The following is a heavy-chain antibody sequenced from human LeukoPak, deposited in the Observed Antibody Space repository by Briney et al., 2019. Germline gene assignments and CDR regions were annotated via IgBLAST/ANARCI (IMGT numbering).Heavy chain of an antibody. D-gene: IGHD2-21*02. CDR2: ISSSGSTI. CDR1: GFTFSSYE. CDR3: AKDHIVVVTAIPNFDY. Sequence: GGSLRLSCAASGFTFSSYEMNWVRQAPGKGLEWVSYISSSGSTIYYADSVKGRFTISRDNAKNSLYLQMNSLRAGDTAVYYCAKDHIVVVTAIPNFDYWGQGTLVTVSS. J-gene: IGHJ4*02. V-gene: IGHV3-48*03.